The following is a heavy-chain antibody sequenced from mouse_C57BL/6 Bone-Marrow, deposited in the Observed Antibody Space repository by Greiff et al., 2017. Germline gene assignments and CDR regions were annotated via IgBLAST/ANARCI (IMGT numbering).Heavy chain of an antibody. J-gene: IGHJ3*01. CDR2: IDPENGDT. CDR1: GFNIKDDY. D-gene: IGHD2-4*01. V-gene: IGHV14-4*01. CDR3: TTACYDYDRLTFAY. Sequence: EVQLLQSGAELVRPGASVKLSCTASGFNIKDDYMHWVKQRPEQGLEWIGWIDPENGDTEYASTFQGKAPISADTSSNIAYLQLSSLTSEDTAVYYCTTACYDYDRLTFAYWGQGTLVTVSA.